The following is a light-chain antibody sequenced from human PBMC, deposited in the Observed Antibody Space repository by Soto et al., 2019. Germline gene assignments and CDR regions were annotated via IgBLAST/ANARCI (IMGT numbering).Light chain of an antibody. J-gene: IGKJ4*01. CDR1: QSVSSN. Sequence: EIVMTQSPATLSVSPGARATLSCRASQSVSSNLAWYQQKPGQAPRLLIYGASTRATGIPARFSGSGSGTDFTLTISSLQSEDFAVYYCQQYNNWPPELTFGGGTKVEIK. CDR2: GAS. CDR3: QQYNNWPPELT. V-gene: IGKV3-15*01.